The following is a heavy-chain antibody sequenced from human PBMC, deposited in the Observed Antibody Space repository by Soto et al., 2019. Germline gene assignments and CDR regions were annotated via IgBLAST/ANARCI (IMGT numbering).Heavy chain of an antibody. Sequence: QVQLVQSGAEVKRPGSSVKVSCKASGDTFSFYSINWVRQAPGLGLEWMGRVNPILSMSNYAHRFQGRVTMTADKATSTAYMELSGLRSEDRAMYYCATSYGSGYRAFDYWGQGALVTVSS. CDR3: ATSYGSGYRAFDY. J-gene: IGHJ4*02. D-gene: IGHD3-10*01. CDR1: GDTFSFYS. CDR2: VNPILSMS. V-gene: IGHV1-69*04.